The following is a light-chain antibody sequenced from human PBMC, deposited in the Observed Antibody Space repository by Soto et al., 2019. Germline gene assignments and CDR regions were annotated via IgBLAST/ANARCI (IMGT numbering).Light chain of an antibody. CDR3: QQYNNWLT. Sequence: EIVMTQSPATLSVSPGERATLSCRASQSVSSNLAWYQQKPGQAPRLLIYGASTRATGIPARFSGSGSGTEFTLTISSLQSEYFAVYYCQQYNNWLTFGPGTNVDIK. CDR2: GAS. V-gene: IGKV3-15*01. J-gene: IGKJ3*01. CDR1: QSVSSN.